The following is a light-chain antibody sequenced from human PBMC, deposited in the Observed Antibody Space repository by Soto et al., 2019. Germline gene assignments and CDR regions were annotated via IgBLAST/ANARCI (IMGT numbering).Light chain of an antibody. CDR1: QCFRGL. J-gene: IGKJ5*01. V-gene: IGKV3-11*01. CDR2: DAY. Sequence: EVVLTQSPVTLSLAPVERANLSCRASQCFRGLLAWYQQKPGQAPRLLIYDAYNRATGIPPRFSGSGSGTDFTLTIRSLEPEGSSVYHCQQRHMWPITLGQVTRLEIK. CDR3: QQRHMWPIT.